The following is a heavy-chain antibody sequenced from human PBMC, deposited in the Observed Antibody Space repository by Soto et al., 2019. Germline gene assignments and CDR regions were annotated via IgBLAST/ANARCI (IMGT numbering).Heavy chain of an antibody. Sequence: PSETLSLTCAVYGGSFSGYYWSWIRQPPGKGLEWIGEINHSGSTNYNPSLKRRVTISVDTSKNQFSLKLSSVTADDTAVYYCARGVAARRLGLYYYYYGMDVWGQGTTVT. CDR2: INHSGST. CDR1: GGSFSGYY. D-gene: IGHD6-6*01. CDR3: ARGVAARRLGLYYYYYGMDV. J-gene: IGHJ6*02. V-gene: IGHV4-34*01.